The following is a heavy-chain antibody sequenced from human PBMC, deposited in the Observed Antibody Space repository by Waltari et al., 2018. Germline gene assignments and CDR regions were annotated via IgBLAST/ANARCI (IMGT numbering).Heavy chain of an antibody. CDR1: GFSLSTTGVG. CDR3: VNRDMAKIAFDF. V-gene: IGHV2-5*01. D-gene: IGHD5-12*01. Sequence: QITLKESGPTLVKPTQTLTLTYTFSGFSLSTTGVGVGCIRQPPGKALGWLALIYWNDDKRYRPSLQIRLTITQDSSKNQVFLTMTSMGPLDTGTYYCVNRDMAKIAFDFWGQGTLVAVSA. J-gene: IGHJ4*02. CDR2: IYWNDDK.